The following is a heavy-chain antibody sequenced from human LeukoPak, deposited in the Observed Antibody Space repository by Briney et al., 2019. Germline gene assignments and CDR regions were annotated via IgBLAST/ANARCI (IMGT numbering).Heavy chain of an antibody. J-gene: IGHJ4*02. CDR1: GGTFRRYA. Sequence: ASVKVSCKASGGTFRRYAISWVRQAPGQGLEWMGWINPNSGGADYVQKFQGRVTMTRDTSISTVYMEMSRLTSDDTAVYYCARLREDINWYFDYWGQGTLVAVSS. CDR2: INPNSGGA. V-gene: IGHV1-2*02. CDR3: ARLREDINWYFDY. D-gene: IGHD1-1*01.